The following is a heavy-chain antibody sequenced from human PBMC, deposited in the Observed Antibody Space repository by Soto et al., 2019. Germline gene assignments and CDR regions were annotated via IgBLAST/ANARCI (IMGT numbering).Heavy chain of an antibody. V-gene: IGHV3-30*02. D-gene: IGHD2-2*01. CDR1: GFTISSYV. J-gene: IGHJ4*02. CDR2: IWYDGSNK. Sequence: PGGSMIVSCAASGFTISSYVMHWVSQTTGKGLEWVAVIWYDGSNKDYADSVKGRFTISRDNAKNTLYLQMNSLRAEDTALYYCAKDMVFRSSTSCPRDYWGQGTLVTVSS. CDR3: AKDMVFRSSTSCPRDY.